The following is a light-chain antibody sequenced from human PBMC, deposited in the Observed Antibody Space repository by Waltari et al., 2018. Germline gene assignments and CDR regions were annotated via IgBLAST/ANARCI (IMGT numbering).Light chain of an antibody. Sequence: QSDLTQPRSVSGSPGQSVTISCTGTSSNYVSWYQQHPGKAPQLMIFEVNRGPSGVPDRCSGSKSGNTASLTISGLQAEDEADYYCCSYGGRYVFGTATKVTVL. CDR1: SSNY. CDR2: EVN. V-gene: IGLV2-11*01. J-gene: IGLJ1*01. CDR3: CSYGGRYV.